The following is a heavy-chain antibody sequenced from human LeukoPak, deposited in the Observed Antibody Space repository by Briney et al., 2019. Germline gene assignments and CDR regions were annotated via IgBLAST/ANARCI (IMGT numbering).Heavy chain of an antibody. CDR1: GFTFSSYE. CDR2: ISSSGSTI. J-gene: IGHJ4*02. D-gene: IGHD3-22*01. CDR3: AREVAGRKLVGSSGYYD. Sequence: PGGSLRLSCAASGFTFSSYEMNWVRQAPGKGLEWVSYISSSGSTIYYADSVKGRFTISRDNAKNSLYLQMNSLRAEDTAVYYCAREVAGRKLVGSSGYYDWGQGTLVTVSS. V-gene: IGHV3-48*03.